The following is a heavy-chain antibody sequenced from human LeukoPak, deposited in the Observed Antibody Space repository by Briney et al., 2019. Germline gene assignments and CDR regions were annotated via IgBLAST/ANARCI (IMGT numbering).Heavy chain of an antibody. D-gene: IGHD6-19*01. J-gene: IGHJ4*02. Sequence: PGGSVRLSCAASGFIFSDYYMSWIRQAPGKGLECVSYISSSSIYTNYADSVKGRFTISRDNAKNSLYLQMNSLRAEDTAVYYCARDPSSGWYRGDLDYWGQGTLVTVSS. CDR3: ARDPSSGWYRGDLDY. V-gene: IGHV3-11*06. CDR1: GFIFSDYY. CDR2: ISSSSIYT.